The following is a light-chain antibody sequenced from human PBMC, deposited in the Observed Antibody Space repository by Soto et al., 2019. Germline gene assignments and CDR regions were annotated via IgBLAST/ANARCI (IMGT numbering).Light chain of an antibody. CDR3: QQYNNWFLIS. V-gene: IGKV3-15*01. CDR1: QSISNK. CDR2: DTS. J-gene: IGKJ5*01. Sequence: EIVMTQSPATLSVSPGERATLSCRASQSISNKLAWYQQKPGQAPRLLIYDTSIRATSIPARFSGSGSGTEFTLTISSLQSEDLAVYYCQQYNNWFLISFGQGTRLEIQ.